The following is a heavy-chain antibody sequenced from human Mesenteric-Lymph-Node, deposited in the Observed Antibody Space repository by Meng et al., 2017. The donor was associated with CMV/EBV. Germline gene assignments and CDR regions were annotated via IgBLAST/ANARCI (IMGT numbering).Heavy chain of an antibody. CDR3: AASSSSAYYYAMDV. CDR2: IYSGGNT. CDR1: GFTVSSNY. V-gene: IGHV3-66*02. Sequence: GESLKISCAASGFTVSSNYMSWVRQAPGKGLEWVSVIYSGGNTYYADSVKGRFTISRDNSKNTLYLQMNSLRAEDTAVYYCAASSSSAYYYAMDVWGQGTTVTVSS. J-gene: IGHJ6*02. D-gene: IGHD6-6*01.